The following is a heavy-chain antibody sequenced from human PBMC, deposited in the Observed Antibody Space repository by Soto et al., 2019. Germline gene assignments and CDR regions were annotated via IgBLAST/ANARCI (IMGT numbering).Heavy chain of an antibody. D-gene: IGHD1-26*01. J-gene: IGHJ4*02. CDR1: GGSISSGQNF. CDR3: ARDTGTYPYYFDS. V-gene: IGHV4-30-4*01. Sequence: NPSETLSLTCTVSGGSISSGQNFWNWIRQSPGKGLEWIGYIHHSGSTYYNPSLKSRLTISVDTSKNQISLKLNSVTAADTAVYYCARDTGTYPYYFDSWGQGTLVTVSS. CDR2: IHHSGST.